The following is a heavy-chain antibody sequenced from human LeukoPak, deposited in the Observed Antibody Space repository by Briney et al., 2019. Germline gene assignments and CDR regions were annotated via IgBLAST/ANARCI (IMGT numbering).Heavy chain of an antibody. Sequence: SETLSLTCTVSGGSISSSSYDWGWIRQPPGKGLEWIGDIYYSGRTYYNLSLRNRVSISLDTSKNRFSLTLTSVTAADTAVYYCARRRYYDSTGFFDWGRGSLVIVSS. CDR3: ARRRYYDSTGFFD. V-gene: IGHV4-39*02. CDR1: GGSISSSSYD. D-gene: IGHD3-22*01. CDR2: IYYSGRT. J-gene: IGHJ1*01.